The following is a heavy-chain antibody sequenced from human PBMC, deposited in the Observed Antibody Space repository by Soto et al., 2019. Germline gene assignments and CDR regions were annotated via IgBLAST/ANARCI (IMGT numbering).Heavy chain of an antibody. J-gene: IGHJ4*02. V-gene: IGHV3-33*01. CDR1: GFLFSQYG. D-gene: IGHD2-2*01. CDR3: ARKGLEREVPAALDF. Sequence: QVQLVEAGGGVVQPGKSLRLSCETSGFLFSQYGMHWVRQAPGKGLELVALIWYDGSNNYYGDSVRGRITICRDNGKNTVYLQRKSLRDANTCVYYCARKGLEREVPAALDFWGQGTVVAVSS. CDR2: IWYDGSNN.